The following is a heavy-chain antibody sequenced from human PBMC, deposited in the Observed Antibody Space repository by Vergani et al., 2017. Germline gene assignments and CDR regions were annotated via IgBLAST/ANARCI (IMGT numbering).Heavy chain of an antibody. J-gene: IGHJ6*03. CDR1: GASVSRGTYY. CDR2: MYTSGHT. V-gene: IGHV4-61*02. D-gene: IGHD2-21*01. CDR3: AGASHCINCYSEGPNGPGYEYMDV. Sequence: QVQLQESGPGLLKPSQTLSLTCSVSGASVSRGTYYWTWIRQPAGKKLEWIVRMYTSGHTIYNPSLESRVTMSVDTSKNQFSLQLSSVTAADTAVYYCAGASHCINCYSEGPNGPGYEYMDVWGKGTTVTVSS.